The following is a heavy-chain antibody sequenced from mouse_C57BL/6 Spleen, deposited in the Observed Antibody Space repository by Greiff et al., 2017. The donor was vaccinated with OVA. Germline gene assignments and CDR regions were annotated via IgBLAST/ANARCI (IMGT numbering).Heavy chain of an antibody. CDR1: GYTFTDYE. CDR3: TRGRLVYWYFDV. Sequence: QVQLQQSGAELVRPGASVTLSCKASGYTFTDYEMHWVKQTPVHGLEWIGAIDPETGGTAYNQKVKGKAILTADKASNTAYMELRSLTSEDSTVYYCTRGRLVYWYFDVWGTGTTVTVSS. V-gene: IGHV1-15*01. CDR2: IDPETGGT. J-gene: IGHJ1*03. D-gene: IGHD3-2*02.